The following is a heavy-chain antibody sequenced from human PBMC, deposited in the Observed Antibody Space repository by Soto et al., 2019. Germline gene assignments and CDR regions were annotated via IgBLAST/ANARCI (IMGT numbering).Heavy chain of an antibody. V-gene: IGHV4-34*01. CDR2: INHSGST. J-gene: IGHJ4*02. D-gene: IGHD3-10*02. CDR3: ARRPPIYVFSVVLIIDS. CDR1: GGSFSGYY. Sequence: PSETLSLTCAVYGGSFSGYYWSWIHQPPGKGLEWIGEINHSGSTNYKPSLKSRVTISVDTYKNQFSLPLSSVTAADTAVYYCARRPPIYVFSVVLIIDSWGQGNLVTVSS.